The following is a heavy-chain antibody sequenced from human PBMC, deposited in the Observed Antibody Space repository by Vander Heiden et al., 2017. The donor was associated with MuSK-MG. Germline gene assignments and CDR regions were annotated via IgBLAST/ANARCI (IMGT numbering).Heavy chain of an antibody. CDR3: AKDLDYYDSGSYP. V-gene: IGHV1-18*01. Sequence: QVQLVQSGAEVKKPGASVKVSCKASGYTFTSYGISWVRQAPGQGLEWMGWISAYNGNTNEAQKLQGRVTMTTDTSTITAYMEMRRLSPADTAVYYSAKDLDYYDSGSYPWGQGTMVTVSS. D-gene: IGHD3-10*01. J-gene: IGHJ5*02. CDR2: ISAYNGNT. CDR1: GYTFTSYG.